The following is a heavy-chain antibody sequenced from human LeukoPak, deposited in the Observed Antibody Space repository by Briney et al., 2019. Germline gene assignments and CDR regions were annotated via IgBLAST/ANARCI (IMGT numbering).Heavy chain of an antibody. Sequence: PGGSLRLSCAASGFTFSTYGMHWVRQAPGKGLEWVAVISYDGSNKYYADSVKGRFTISRDNSKNTLYLQINSLRAEDTALYYCSTSTATSWLDYWGQGTLVTVSS. CDR1: GFTFSTYG. CDR2: ISYDGSNK. V-gene: IGHV3-30*03. CDR3: STSTATSWLDY. J-gene: IGHJ4*02. D-gene: IGHD1-1*01.